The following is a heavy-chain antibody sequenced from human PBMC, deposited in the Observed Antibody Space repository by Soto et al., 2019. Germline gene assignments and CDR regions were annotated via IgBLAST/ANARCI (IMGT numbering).Heavy chain of an antibody. J-gene: IGHJ4*02. CDR3: ARPYCSGVSCYSPPDF. D-gene: IGHD2-15*01. CDR1: GYPFSSFW. V-gene: IGHV3-74*01. Sequence: EVQLVESGGGSVQPGGSQRLSCAASGYPFSSFWMHWVRQAPGKGLVWVAHINSDGSITDYGDSVKDRFTISRDNAKNTLYLQMNNLRAEDTAVYFCARPYCSGVSCYSPPDFWGQGTLVTVSS. CDR2: INSDGSIT.